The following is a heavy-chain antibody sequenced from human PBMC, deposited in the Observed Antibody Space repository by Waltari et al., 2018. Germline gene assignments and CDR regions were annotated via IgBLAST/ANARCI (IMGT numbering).Heavy chain of an antibody. CDR3: ARAWLWPYNAFDI. V-gene: IGHV4-39*01. CDR1: GVSISSTTYY. Sequence: QLQLQESGPGLVKPSETLSLTCTVSGVSISSTTYYWGWIRQPPGKGLEWVGTISYSGSPSYNPSLRSRVTISVDTSKNQFSLNLTSGTAADTAVYYCARAWLWPYNAFDIWGQGTMVTVSS. D-gene: IGHD5-18*01. CDR2: ISYSGSP. J-gene: IGHJ3*02.